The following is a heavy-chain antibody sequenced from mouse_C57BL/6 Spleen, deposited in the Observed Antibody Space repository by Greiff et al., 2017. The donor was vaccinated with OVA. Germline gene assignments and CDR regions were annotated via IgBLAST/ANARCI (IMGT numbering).Heavy chain of an antibody. CDR2: IRSKSSNYAT. V-gene: IGHV10-3*01. CDR1: GFTFNTYA. Sequence: EVNVVESGGGLVQPKGSLKLSCAASGFTFNTYAMHWVRQAPGKGLEWVARIRSKSSNYATYYADSVKDRFTISRDDSQSMLYLQMNNLKTEDTAMYYCVRDRGTGNYFDYWGQGTTLTVSS. D-gene: IGHD4-1*01. J-gene: IGHJ2*01. CDR3: VRDRGTGNYFDY.